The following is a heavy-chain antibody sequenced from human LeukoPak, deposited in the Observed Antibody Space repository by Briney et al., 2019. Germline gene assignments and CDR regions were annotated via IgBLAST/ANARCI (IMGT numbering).Heavy chain of an antibody. J-gene: IGHJ4*02. D-gene: IGHD2-21*02. V-gene: IGHV3-21*01. CDR3: ARGHGDFQTAF. CDR1: GFTFNTYG. Sequence: PGGSLRLSCAASGFTFNTYGMSWVRQAPGKGLEWVSSISGSSSYIYYADSVKGRFSISRDNAKNSLYLQMNSLRADDTAVYYCARGHGDFQTAFWGQGTLVTVSS. CDR2: ISGSSSYI.